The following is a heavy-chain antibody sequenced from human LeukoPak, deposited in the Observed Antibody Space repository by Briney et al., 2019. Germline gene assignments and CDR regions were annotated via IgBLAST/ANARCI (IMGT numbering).Heavy chain of an antibody. D-gene: IGHD1-26*01. CDR3: AKHSRGSFRGASAFDS. J-gene: IGHJ4*02. CDR1: GFTFSTYA. V-gene: IGHV3-23*01. CDR2: ISVTGGST. Sequence: PGGSLRLSCAASGFTFSTYAMSWVRQAPGKGLEWVSAISVTGGSTYSADSVKGRFTISRDNSETTLYLQMNSLRAEDTAAYYCAKHSRGSFRGASAFDSWGQGTVVTVSS.